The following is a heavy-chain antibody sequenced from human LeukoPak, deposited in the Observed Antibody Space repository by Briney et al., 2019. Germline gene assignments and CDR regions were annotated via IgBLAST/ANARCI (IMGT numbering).Heavy chain of an antibody. CDR2: ISYDGSNK. J-gene: IGHJ4*02. CDR1: EFSVNSNY. D-gene: IGHD3-22*01. CDR3: ARDYYDSSGYYGKSYTFDY. Sequence: GGSLRLSCEASEFSVNSNYMSWVRQAPGKGLEWVAVISYDGSNKYYADSVKGRFTISRDNSKNTLYLQMNSLRAEDTAVYYCARDYYDSSGYYGKSYTFDYWGQGTLVTVSS. V-gene: IGHV3-30-3*01.